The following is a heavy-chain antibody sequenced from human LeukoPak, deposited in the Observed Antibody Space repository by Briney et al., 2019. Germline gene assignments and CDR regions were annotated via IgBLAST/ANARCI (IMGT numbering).Heavy chain of an antibody. V-gene: IGHV3-30*03. CDR1: VFTLYVYS. D-gene: IGHD3/OR15-3a*01. Sequence: GGSLRLSCAPCVFTLYVYSVSCVRQSPGRGLVWVAVISYDGSNKYYADSVKGRFTISRDNSKNTLYLQMNSLRAEDTAVYYCARTRTDFVGYYFDYWGQGTLVTVSS. J-gene: IGHJ4*02. CDR3: ARTRTDFVGYYFDY. CDR2: ISYDGSNK.